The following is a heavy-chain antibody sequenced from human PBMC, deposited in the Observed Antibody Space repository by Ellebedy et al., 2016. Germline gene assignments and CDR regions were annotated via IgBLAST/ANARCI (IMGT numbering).Heavy chain of an antibody. CDR3: GSRYVDAAVTTGNFFDC. CDR1: GVSFSSKNY. Sequence: GSLRLSXTVSGVSFSSKNYWGWVRQTPEKGLEWIATIYYRGSTNYNPSLKSRVTISIDTSKNQFSLKLTSVTAADSAMYYCGSRYVDAAVTTGNFFDCWGQGTLVTVSS. D-gene: IGHD5-18*01. CDR2: IYYRGST. V-gene: IGHV4-39*07. J-gene: IGHJ4*02.